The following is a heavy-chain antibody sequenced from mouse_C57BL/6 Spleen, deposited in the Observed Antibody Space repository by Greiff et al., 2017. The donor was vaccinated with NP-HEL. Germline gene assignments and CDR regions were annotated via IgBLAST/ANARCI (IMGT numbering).Heavy chain of an antibody. CDR3: ARRGDDYDVAY. J-gene: IGHJ3*01. Sequence: QVQLQQPGAELVMPGASVKLSCKASGYTFTSYWMHWVKQRPGQGLEWIGEIDPSDSYTNYNQKFKGKSTLTVDKSSSTAYMQLSSLTSEDSAVYYCARRGDDYDVAYWGQGTLVTVSA. CDR1: GYTFTSYW. CDR2: IDPSDSYT. V-gene: IGHV1-69*01. D-gene: IGHD2-4*01.